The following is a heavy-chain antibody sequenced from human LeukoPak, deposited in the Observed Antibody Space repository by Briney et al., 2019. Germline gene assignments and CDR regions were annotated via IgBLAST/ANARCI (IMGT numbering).Heavy chain of an antibody. CDR2: ISAYNGIT. CDR1: GYTFTSYG. J-gene: IGHJ4*02. Sequence: GASVKVSCKASGYTFTSYGISWVRQAPGQGLEWMGWISAYNGITNYAQKLQGRVTMTTDTSTSTAYMELRSLRSDDTAVYYCARDLGYGGNSGLDYWGQGTLVTVSS. CDR3: ARDLGYGGNSGLDY. D-gene: IGHD4-23*01. V-gene: IGHV1-18*01.